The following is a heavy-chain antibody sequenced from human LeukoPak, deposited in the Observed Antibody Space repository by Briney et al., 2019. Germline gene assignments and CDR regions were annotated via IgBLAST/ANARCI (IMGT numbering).Heavy chain of an antibody. J-gene: IGHJ4*02. CDR1: GFTFSSYA. D-gene: IGHD3-22*01. CDR3: VRGSSGYYWYYFDY. V-gene: IGHV3-23*01. CDR2: ISGSGGST. Sequence: GGSLRLSCAASGFTFSSYAMSWVRQAPGKGLEWVSAISGSGGSTYYADSVKGRFTISRDNSKNTLCLQMNSLRAEDTAVYYCVRGSSGYYWYYFDYWGQGTLVTVSS.